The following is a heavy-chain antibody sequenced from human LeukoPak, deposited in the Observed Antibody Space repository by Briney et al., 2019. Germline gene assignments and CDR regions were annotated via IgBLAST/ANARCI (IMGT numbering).Heavy chain of an antibody. CDR1: GFTISINY. CDR3: ARDSLVDTAMEH. D-gene: IGHD5-18*01. V-gene: IGHV3-53*01. J-gene: IGHJ1*01. Sequence: PGGSLRLSCAASGFTISINYMSWVRQAPGKGLEWVSLIYSGGNTYYADSVKGRFTISRDNSKNTLYLQMNSLKTEDTAVYYCARDSLVDTAMEHWGQGTLVTVSS. CDR2: IYSGGNT.